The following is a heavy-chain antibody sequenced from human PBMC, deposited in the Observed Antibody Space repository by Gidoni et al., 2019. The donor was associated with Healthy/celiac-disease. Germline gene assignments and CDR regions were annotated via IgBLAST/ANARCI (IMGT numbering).Heavy chain of an antibody. D-gene: IGHD5-12*01. CDR1: GGSFSGYY. J-gene: IGHJ5*02. Sequence: QVQLQQWGAGLLKPSETLSLTCAVYGGSFSGYYWSWIRQPPGKGLEWIGEINHSGSTNYNPSLKSRVTISVDTSKNQFSLKLSSVTAADTAVYYCARGPFYDQWFDPWGQGTLVTVSS. CDR3: ARGPFYDQWFDP. V-gene: IGHV4-34*01. CDR2: INHSGST.